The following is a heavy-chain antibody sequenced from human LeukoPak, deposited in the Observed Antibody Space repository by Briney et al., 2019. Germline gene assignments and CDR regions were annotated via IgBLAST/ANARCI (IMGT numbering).Heavy chain of an antibody. V-gene: IGHV3-7*01. D-gene: IGHD1-26*01. CDR3: ARDPIVGDTGGGDY. CDR1: GFTFSSYW. CDR2: INGDGSIE. Sequence: GGSLRLSCAASGFTFSSYWMTWVRQAPGKGLKWVSNINGDGSIENYVHSVRSRFSIFRDNAKDALYLQMNSLRVDDTAIYYCARDPIVGDTGGGDYWGQGTLVTVSS. J-gene: IGHJ4*02.